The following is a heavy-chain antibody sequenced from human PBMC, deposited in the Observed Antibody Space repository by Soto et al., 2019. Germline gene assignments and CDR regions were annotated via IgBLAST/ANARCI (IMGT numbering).Heavy chain of an antibody. CDR2: ISSSSGTI. J-gene: IGHJ3*02. Sequence: GGSLRLSCAASGFTFSSYSMNWVRQAPGKGLEWLSYISSSSGTIYYADSVEGRFTISRDNAKDSLYLQMNSLRDEDTALYYCTRDYYDSSAYYPEHDAFDIWGQGTMVTVSS. V-gene: IGHV3-48*02. CDR3: TRDYYDSSAYYPEHDAFDI. D-gene: IGHD3-22*01. CDR1: GFTFSSYS.